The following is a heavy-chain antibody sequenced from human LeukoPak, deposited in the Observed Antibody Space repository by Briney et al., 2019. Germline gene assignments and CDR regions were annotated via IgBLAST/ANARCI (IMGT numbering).Heavy chain of an antibody. Sequence: GGSLRLSCAASGFTFSSYGMHWVRQAPGKGLEWVTFIRYDGSNKYYTDSVKARFTISRDNSKNTLYLQMNSLRAEDTAVYYCAKADILTGYYFDYWGQGTLVTVSS. CDR2: IRYDGSNK. D-gene: IGHD3-9*01. CDR1: GFTFSSYG. J-gene: IGHJ4*02. V-gene: IGHV3-30*02. CDR3: AKADILTGYYFDY.